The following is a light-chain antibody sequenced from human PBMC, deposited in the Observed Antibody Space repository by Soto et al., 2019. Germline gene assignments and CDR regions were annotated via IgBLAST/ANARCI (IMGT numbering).Light chain of an antibody. Sequence: EIILTQSPATLSLSPGERATHSCRASQSVSSYLAWYQQKPGQAPRLLIYDASNRATGIPARFSGSGSGTHFTLTISRLEPADFAVYYCHQRSNWPETFGQGTKLEIK. J-gene: IGKJ2*01. CDR1: QSVSSY. CDR3: HQRSNWPET. CDR2: DAS. V-gene: IGKV3-11*01.